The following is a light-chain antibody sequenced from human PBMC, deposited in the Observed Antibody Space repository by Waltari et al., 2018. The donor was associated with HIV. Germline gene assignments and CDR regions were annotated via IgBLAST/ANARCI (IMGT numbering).Light chain of an antibody. J-gene: IGLJ3*02. CDR1: SANIASAS. V-gene: IGLV6-57*01. CDR3: LSYDGVNQV. Sequence: NFILTQPHSVSGSPGKTVTISCTRSSANIASASVHWYQLRPDNSTSNVIYENKQRRAGVPDRFSGSIDRSTNSASLTISGLMAEDEADYYCLSYDGVNQVFGGGTKLTVL. CDR2: ENK.